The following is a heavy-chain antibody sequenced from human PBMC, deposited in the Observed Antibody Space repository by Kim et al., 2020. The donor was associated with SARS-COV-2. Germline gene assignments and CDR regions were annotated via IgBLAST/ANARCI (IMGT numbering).Heavy chain of an antibody. Sequence: PSLKTRVTISVDTSKNQLSLKLSSVTAADTAVYYCAGSLGYSGYDLSDYWGQGTLVTVSS. CDR3: AGSLGYSGYDLSDY. J-gene: IGHJ4*02. D-gene: IGHD5-12*01. V-gene: IGHV4-59*01.